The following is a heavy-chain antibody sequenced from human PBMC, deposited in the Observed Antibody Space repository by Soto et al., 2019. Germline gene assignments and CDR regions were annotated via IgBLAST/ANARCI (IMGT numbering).Heavy chain of an antibody. D-gene: IGHD3-22*01. V-gene: IGHV3-48*01. CDR3: ARDSFYYDSSGYYPQLDY. CDR1: GFTFTSHG. Sequence: PGGSLRLSCAGSGFTFTSHGMNWVRQAPGKGLEWVSHITSGSSSKYYADSVKGRFTISRDNSKNTLYLQMNSLRAEDTAVYYCARDSFYYDSSGYYPQLDYWGQGTLVTGSS. CDR2: ITSGSSSK. J-gene: IGHJ4*02.